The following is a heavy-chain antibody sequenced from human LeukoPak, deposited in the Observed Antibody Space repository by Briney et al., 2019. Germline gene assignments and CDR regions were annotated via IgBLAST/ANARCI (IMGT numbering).Heavy chain of an antibody. Sequence: GGSLRLSCAASGFTFSDYLMMWVRQAPGKGLEWVAQIKVDGSEKYYVDSVRGRFTISRDNAKNSLDLQMNTLRVEDTAVYYCVRDATRGGDLDHWGQGTLVTVSS. CDR1: GFTFSDYL. D-gene: IGHD2-21*01. CDR3: VRDATRGGDLDH. CDR2: IKVDGSEK. V-gene: IGHV3-7*01. J-gene: IGHJ5*02.